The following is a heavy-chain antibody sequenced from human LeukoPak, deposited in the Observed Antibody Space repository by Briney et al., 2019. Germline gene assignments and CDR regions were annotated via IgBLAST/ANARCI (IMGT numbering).Heavy chain of an antibody. J-gene: IGHJ4*02. V-gene: IGHV3-30*04. CDR3: ATSTRGYTYTLDY. D-gene: IGHD5-12*01. CDR2: ISSDGTNQ. CDR1: QFTLSYYA. Sequence: GRSLRLSCAASQFTLSYYAMHWVRQAPGKGLKWVALISSDGTNQYYAHSVKGRFTISRDSRKNTLYLQMDSLKPEDTAVYYCATSTRGYTYTLDYWGQGTLVTVSS.